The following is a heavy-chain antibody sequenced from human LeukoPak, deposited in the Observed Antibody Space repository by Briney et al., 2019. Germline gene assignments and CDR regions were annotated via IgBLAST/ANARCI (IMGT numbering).Heavy chain of an antibody. CDR2: ISTSSYT. V-gene: IGHV3-11*06. J-gene: IGHJ5*02. CDR1: GFTFSDYY. CDR3: ARAFRYCSSTSCYLDP. D-gene: IGHD2-2*01. Sequence: GGSLRLSCAASGFTFSDYYMSWIRQAPGKGLEWVSYISTSSYTNYSDSVKGRFTISRDNAKNSLYLQMNSLRAEDTAVYYCARAFRYCSSTSCYLDPWGQGTLVTVSS.